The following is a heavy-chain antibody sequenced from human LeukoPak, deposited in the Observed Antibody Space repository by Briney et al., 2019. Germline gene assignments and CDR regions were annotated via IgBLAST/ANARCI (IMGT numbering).Heavy chain of an antibody. CDR3: ARVVAAAGNNWFDP. D-gene: IGHD6-25*01. CDR2: IYYSGST. V-gene: IGHV4-39*06. CDR1: GGSISSSSYY. J-gene: IGHJ5*02. Sequence: SETLSLTCTVSGGSISSSSYYWGWIRQPPGKGLEWIGSIYYSGSTYYNPSLKSRVTISVDTSKNQFPLKLSSVTAADTAVYYCARVVAAAGNNWFDPWGQGTLVTVSS.